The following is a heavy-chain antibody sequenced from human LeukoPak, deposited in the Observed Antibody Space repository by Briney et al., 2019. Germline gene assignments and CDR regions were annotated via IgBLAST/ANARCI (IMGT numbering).Heavy chain of an antibody. CDR3: ARDSKSTTYNWFDS. CDR1: GFTFDDYA. V-gene: IGHV3-9*01. J-gene: IGHJ5*01. Sequence: GGSLRLSCAASGFTFDDYAMHWVRQTAKKGLEWVSGIDWNSGSIAYADSVKARFTISRDNAKNSLYLQMNSLTTEDTALYYCARDSKSTTYNWFDSWGQGTLVTVSS. CDR2: IDWNSGSI. D-gene: IGHD1/OR15-1a*01.